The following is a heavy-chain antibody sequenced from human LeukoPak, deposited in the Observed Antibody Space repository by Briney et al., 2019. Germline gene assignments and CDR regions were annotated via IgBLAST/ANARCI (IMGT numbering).Heavy chain of an antibody. CDR3: ASEPYYDFWSGYYDY. Sequence: SETLSLTCTVSGGSISSSSYYWGWIRQPPGKGLEWIGSVYYSGSTYYNPSLKSRVTTSVDTSKNQFSLKLSSVTAADTAVYYCASEPYYDFWSGYYDYWGQGTLVTVSS. CDR2: VYYSGST. J-gene: IGHJ4*02. V-gene: IGHV4-39*07. CDR1: GGSISSSSYY. D-gene: IGHD3-3*01.